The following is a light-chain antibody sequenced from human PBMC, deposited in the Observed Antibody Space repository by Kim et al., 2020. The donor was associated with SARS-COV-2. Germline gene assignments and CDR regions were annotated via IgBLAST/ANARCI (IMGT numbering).Light chain of an antibody. CDR3: QQYHNWPPIT. V-gene: IGKV3-15*01. CDR1: QNVGTK. J-gene: IGKJ5*01. CDR2: DAS. Sequence: PGERAAPSCKSSQNVGTKLAWYQQKPGQAPRLLIYDASTRASGIPDRFFGSGSGTEFTLIIGRLQSEDFALYYCQQYHNWPPITFGQGTRLEIK.